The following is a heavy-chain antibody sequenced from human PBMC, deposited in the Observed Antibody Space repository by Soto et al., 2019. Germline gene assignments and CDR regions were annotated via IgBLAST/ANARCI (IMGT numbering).Heavy chain of an antibody. V-gene: IGHV1-46*01. J-gene: IGHJ4*02. D-gene: IGHD6-13*01. Sequence: QVQLVQSGAEVKNPGASVKVSCKASGYTFTSFYIHWVRQAPGQGLEWMSIINPNGGSTNYAQNRQGRVTLSRDTSTNTVYRELSSLRSEDTAVYYGARGLTAGDYWGQGTLVTVSS. CDR3: ARGLTAGDY. CDR2: INPNGGST. CDR1: GYTFTSFY.